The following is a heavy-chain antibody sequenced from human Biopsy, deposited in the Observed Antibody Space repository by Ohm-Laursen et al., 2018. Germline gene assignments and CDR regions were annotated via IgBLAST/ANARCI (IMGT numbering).Heavy chain of an antibody. CDR1: GGSISSDY. Sequence: SETLSLTCTVSGGSISSDYWSWIRQTPGKGLEWIGSIYYSGSTYYNPSLKSRVTISADTSKNQFSLRLNSVTAADTAVYYCARATNSTGWPYYYFYGMDVWGQGTTVTVSS. CDR2: IYYSGST. CDR3: ARATNSTGWPYYYFYGMDV. V-gene: IGHV4-59*01. D-gene: IGHD2/OR15-2a*01. J-gene: IGHJ6*02.